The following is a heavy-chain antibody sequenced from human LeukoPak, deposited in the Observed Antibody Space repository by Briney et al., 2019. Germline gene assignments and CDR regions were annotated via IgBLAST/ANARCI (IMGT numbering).Heavy chain of an antibody. V-gene: IGHV3-23*01. CDR2: ISGSGGST. Sequence: GGSLRLSCAASGFTFSSYAMSWVRQAPGKGLEWVSAISGSGGSTYYADPVKGRFTISRDNSKNTLYLQMDNLRAEDAAIYYCAKAYAFVGANYFDYWGQGTLVTVSS. D-gene: IGHD1-26*01. CDR3: AKAYAFVGANYFDY. J-gene: IGHJ4*02. CDR1: GFTFSSYA.